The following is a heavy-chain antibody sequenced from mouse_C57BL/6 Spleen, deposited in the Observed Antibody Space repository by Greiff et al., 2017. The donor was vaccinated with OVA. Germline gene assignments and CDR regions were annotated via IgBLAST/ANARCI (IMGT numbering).Heavy chain of an antibody. CDR2: IDPSDSST. Sequence: QVQLQQPGAELVRPGTSVKLSCKASGYTFTSYWMHWVKQRPGQGLEWIGVIDPSDSSTSYNQKFKGKATLTVDPSASTAYMQLSSLTSEDSAVYVCARLDITTGVSKDYWGQGTTLTVSS. J-gene: IGHJ2*01. D-gene: IGHD1-1*01. V-gene: IGHV1-59*01. CDR1: GYTFTSYW. CDR3: ARLDITTGVSKDY.